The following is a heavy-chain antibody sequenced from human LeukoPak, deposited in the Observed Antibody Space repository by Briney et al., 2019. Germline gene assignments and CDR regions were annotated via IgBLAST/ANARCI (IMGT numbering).Heavy chain of an antibody. CDR2: ITSSSSYT. CDR1: GITFSNYN. V-gene: IGHV3-21*01. Sequence: GGSLRLSCAAPGITFSNYNMNWVRQAPGKGLEWISAITSSSSYTFYADSVKGRFTISRDNAQNSLYLQMNSLRAEDTAVYYCARGGLVAVAGTGGSDYWGQGTLVTVSS. D-gene: IGHD6-19*01. J-gene: IGHJ4*02. CDR3: ARGGLVAVAGTGGSDY.